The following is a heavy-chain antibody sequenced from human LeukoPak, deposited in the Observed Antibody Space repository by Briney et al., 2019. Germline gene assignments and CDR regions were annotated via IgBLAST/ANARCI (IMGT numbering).Heavy chain of an antibody. CDR3: ARAGAGGYSYGDLDY. CDR1: GGSISSGDYY. CDR2: IYYSGST. V-gene: IGHV4-30-4*01. J-gene: IGHJ4*02. D-gene: IGHD5-18*01. Sequence: SQTLSLTCTVSGGSISSGDYYWSWIRQPPGKGLEWIGYIYYSGSTYYNPSLKSRVTISVDRSKNQFSLKLSSVTAADTAVYYCARAGAGGYSYGDLDYWGQGTLVTVSS.